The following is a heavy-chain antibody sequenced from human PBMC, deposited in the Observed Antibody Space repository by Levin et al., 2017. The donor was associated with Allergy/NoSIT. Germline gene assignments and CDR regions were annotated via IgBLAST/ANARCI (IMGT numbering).Heavy chain of an antibody. CDR2: IYYSGST. V-gene: IGHV4-39*01. J-gene: IGHJ6*02. CDR1: GGSISSSSYY. CDR3: ASRALGYYGMDV. Sequence: PSETLSLTCTVSGGSISSSSYYWGWIRQPPGKGLEWIGSIYYSGSTYYNPSLKSRVTISVDTSKNQFSLKLSSVTAADTAVYYCASRALGYYGMDVWGQGTTVTVSS.